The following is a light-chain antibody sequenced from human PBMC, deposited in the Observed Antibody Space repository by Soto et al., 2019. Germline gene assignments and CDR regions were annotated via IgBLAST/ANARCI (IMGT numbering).Light chain of an antibody. CDR2: EVT. CDR3: SSFASSNTWV. V-gene: IGLV2-8*01. Sequence: QSALTQPPSAXXXXXXXXXXXCTGTSSDVGAYNYVSWYQQHAGKAPKLVIYEVTKRPSGVPDRFSGSKSANTASLTVSGLQAEDEADYYCSSFASSNTWVFGGGTKVTVL. J-gene: IGLJ3*02. CDR1: SSDVGAYNY.